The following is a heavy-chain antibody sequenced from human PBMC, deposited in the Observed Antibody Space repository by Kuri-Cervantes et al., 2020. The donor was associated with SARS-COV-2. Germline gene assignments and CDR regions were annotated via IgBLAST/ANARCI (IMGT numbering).Heavy chain of an antibody. V-gene: IGHV4-34*01. CDR1: GGSISSYY. Sequence: SETLSLTCTVSGGSISSYYWSWIRQPPGKGLEWIGEINHSGSTNYNPSLKSRVTISVDTSKNQFSLKLSSVTAADTAVYYCARYLYGSGSYYNSYYFDYWGQGTLVTVSS. D-gene: IGHD3-10*01. CDR2: INHSGST. J-gene: IGHJ4*02. CDR3: ARYLYGSGSYYNSYYFDY.